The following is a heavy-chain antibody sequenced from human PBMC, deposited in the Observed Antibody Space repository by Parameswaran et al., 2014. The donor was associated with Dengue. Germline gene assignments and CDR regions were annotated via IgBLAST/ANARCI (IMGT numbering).Heavy chain of an antibody. D-gene: IGHD3-3*01. CDR3: ARNGGSIWSGYYTYYYGMDV. CDR2: ISSSSSYI. J-gene: IGHJ6*02. Sequence: WIRQPPGKGLEWVSSISSSSSYIYYADSVKGRFTISRDNAKNSLYLQMNSLRAEDTAVYYCARNGGSIWSGYYTYYYGMDVWGQGTTVTVSS. V-gene: IGHV3-21*01.